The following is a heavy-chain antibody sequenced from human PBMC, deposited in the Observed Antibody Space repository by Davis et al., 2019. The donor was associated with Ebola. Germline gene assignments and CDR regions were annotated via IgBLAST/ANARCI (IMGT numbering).Heavy chain of an antibody. CDR1: GFIFSTYV. CDR3: AKDNRNIWSEV. V-gene: IGHV3-23*01. CDR2: GTSADT. D-gene: IGHD2/OR15-2a*01. J-gene: IGHJ3*01. Sequence: GESLKISCLASGFIFSTYVMSWVRQAPGKGLEWVSTYGTSADTYYADSVKGRFTISRDNSKNTLYLQMNGLRVEDTAIYYCAKDNRNIWSEVWGQGTMVTVSS.